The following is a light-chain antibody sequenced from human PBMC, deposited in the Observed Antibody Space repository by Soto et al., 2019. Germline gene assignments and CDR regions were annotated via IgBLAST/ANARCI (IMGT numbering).Light chain of an antibody. V-gene: IGKV1-9*01. J-gene: IGKJ3*01. CDR2: AAS. Sequence: IPLTQSPSSLSASIGDRVTITCRASRDISDSLAWYQQEPGKAPKLLIFAASSLHIGVPSRFSGSGSGTIFTLTISSLQPEDFATYYCQHLNAFPHVTFGPGTKVEIK. CDR1: RDISDS. CDR3: QHLNAFPHVT.